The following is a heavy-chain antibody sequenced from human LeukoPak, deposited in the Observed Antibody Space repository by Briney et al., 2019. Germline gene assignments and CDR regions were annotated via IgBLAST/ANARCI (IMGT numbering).Heavy chain of an antibody. J-gene: IGHJ4*02. CDR3: ARILRYFDWLPDDY. V-gene: IGHV3-11*04. D-gene: IGHD3-9*01. CDR1: GFTFSDYY. CDR2: ISSSSSTI. Sequence: PGGSLRPSCSASGFTFSDYYMSWIRQAPGKGLEWVSYISSSSSTIYYADSVKGRFTISRDNAKNSLYLQMNSLRAEDTAVYYCARILRYFDWLPDDYWGQGTLVTVSS.